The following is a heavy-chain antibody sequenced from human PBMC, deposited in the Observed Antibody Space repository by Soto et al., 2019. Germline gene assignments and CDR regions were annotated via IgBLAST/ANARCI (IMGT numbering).Heavy chain of an antibody. Sequence: PAGSLRLSCPASGFTFSDYPMNWVRQAPGKGLEWVSSIRTISSAIYFADSVRGRFTISRDNARNSLYLQMTSLRDEDTAVYYCARETPSFDSWGQGTLVTVSS. CDR3: ARETPSFDS. CDR1: GFTFSDYP. J-gene: IGHJ4*02. CDR2: IRTISSAI. V-gene: IGHV3-48*02. D-gene: IGHD2-15*01.